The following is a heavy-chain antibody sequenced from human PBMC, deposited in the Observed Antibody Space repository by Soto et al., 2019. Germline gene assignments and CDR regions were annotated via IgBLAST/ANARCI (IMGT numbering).Heavy chain of an antibody. V-gene: IGHV3-11*06. D-gene: IGHD1-1*01. J-gene: IGHJ4*02. CDR2: SSNSGTFT. CDR1: GFTFSDYY. Sequence: GGSLRLSCEGSGFTFSDYYRSWIRQAPGKGLEWISYSSNSGTFTKYADSVKGRFSISRDNTKNLLFLQMNSLRAEDTALYYCARSGDNYNLLDYWGQGTPVTVAS. CDR3: ARSGDNYNLLDY.